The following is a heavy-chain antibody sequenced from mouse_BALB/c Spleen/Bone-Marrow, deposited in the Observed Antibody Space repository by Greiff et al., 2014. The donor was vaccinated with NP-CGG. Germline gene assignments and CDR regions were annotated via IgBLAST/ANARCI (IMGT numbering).Heavy chain of an antibody. J-gene: IGHJ4*01. Sequence: QVQLKESGPGLVAPSQSLSITCTVSGFSLTNYGVHWVRQPPGKGLEWLGVIWAGGSTNYNSALMPRLSISKGNSKSQVFLKMNSLQTDDTAMYYCARPYYGLYAMDYWDQGTSVTVSS. CDR1: GFSLTNYG. CDR3: ARPYYGLYAMDY. V-gene: IGHV2-9*02. D-gene: IGHD1-2*01. CDR2: IWAGGST.